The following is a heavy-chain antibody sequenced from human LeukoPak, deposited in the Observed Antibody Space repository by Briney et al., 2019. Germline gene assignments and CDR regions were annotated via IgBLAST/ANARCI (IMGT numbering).Heavy chain of an antibody. D-gene: IGHD1-14*01. CDR3: ARHVTTASAARGFDI. CDR2: IYPRDSDT. CDR1: GYSFTSYW. J-gene: IGHJ3*02. Sequence: GESLKISSKGSGYSFTSYWVAWVRQMPGKGLEWMGIIYPRDSDTRYSPSFQGQVTISADKSINTAYLQWSGLKASDTAVYYCARHVTTASAARGFDIWGQGTMVTVSS. V-gene: IGHV5-51*01.